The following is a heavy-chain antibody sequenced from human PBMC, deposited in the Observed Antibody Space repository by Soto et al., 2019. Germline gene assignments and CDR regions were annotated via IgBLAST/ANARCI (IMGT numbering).Heavy chain of an antibody. CDR2: ISGSGGDT. CDR1: GIPFSSYA. J-gene: IGHJ6*02. Sequence: EVQLLESGGGLAQPGGSLRLSCAASGIPFSSYAMTWVRQAPGKGLEWVSTISGSGGDTYYADSVKGRFTISGDNSKKEVYLQMSTLRAEDTAIYYCARDEPIFGVDYYHYGMDFWGQATTVTVSS. V-gene: IGHV3-23*01. D-gene: IGHD3-3*01. CDR3: ARDEPIFGVDYYHYGMDF.